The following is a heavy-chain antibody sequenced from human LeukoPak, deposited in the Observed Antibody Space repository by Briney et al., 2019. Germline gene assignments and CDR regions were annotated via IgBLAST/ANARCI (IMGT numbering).Heavy chain of an antibody. CDR3: ARGHYDILTGYYTHFDY. V-gene: IGHV3-30-3*01. CDR1: GFTFSSYA. D-gene: IGHD3-9*01. Sequence: GGSLRLSCAASGFTFSSYAMHWGRQAPGKGLEWVAAISYDGSNKYYADSVKGRFTISRDNSKNTLYLQMNSLRAEDTAVYYCARGHYDILTGYYTHFDYWGQGTLVTVSS. J-gene: IGHJ4*02. CDR2: ISYDGSNK.